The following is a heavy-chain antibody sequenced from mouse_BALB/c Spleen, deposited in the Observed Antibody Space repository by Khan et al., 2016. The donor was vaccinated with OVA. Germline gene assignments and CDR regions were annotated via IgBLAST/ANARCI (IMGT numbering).Heavy chain of an antibody. V-gene: IGHV2-9*02. CDR1: GFSLSNYG. D-gene: IGHD1-3*01. Sequence: QMQLEESGPGLVAPSQTLSITCTVSGFSLSNYGVHWVRQPPGKGLEWLGVIWAGGSTNHNSALMSRLSISKDDSKSQVFLKMNSLQTDDTAMYDCARAVYNGAWFAYWGQGTLVTVSA. J-gene: IGHJ3*01. CDR2: IWAGGST. CDR3: ARAVYNGAWFAY.